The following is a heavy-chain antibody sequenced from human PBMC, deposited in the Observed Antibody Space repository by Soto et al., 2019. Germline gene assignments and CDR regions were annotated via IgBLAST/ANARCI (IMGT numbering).Heavy chain of an antibody. CDR3: ARHHRAGILDY. J-gene: IGHJ4*02. Sequence: PSETLSLTWTVSGGSISSYYWSWIRQPPGKGLEWIGYIYYSGSANYNPSLKSRVTISVDTSKNQFSLKLSSVTAADTAVYYCARHHRAGILDYWGQGTLVTVSS. CDR2: IYYSGSA. D-gene: IGHD1-20*01. V-gene: IGHV4-59*08. CDR1: GGSISSYY.